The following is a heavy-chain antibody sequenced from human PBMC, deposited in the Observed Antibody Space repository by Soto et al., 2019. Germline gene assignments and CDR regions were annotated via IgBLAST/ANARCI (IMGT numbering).Heavy chain of an antibody. Sequence: SETLSLTCTVSGGSISSGDYYWSWIRQPPGKGLEWIGSIYYSGSTYYNPSLKSRVTISVDTSKNQFSLKLSSVTAADTAVFYCARHGARNWFDPWGQGTLVTVSS. D-gene: IGHD6-6*01. V-gene: IGHV4-39*01. CDR1: GGSISSGDYY. CDR3: ARHGARNWFDP. CDR2: IYYSGST. J-gene: IGHJ5*02.